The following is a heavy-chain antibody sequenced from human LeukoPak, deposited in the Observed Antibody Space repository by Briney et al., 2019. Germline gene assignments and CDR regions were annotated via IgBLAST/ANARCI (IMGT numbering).Heavy chain of an antibody. CDR2: IKQDGSER. CDR1: GFIFGSYW. Sequence: GGSLRLSCAASGFIFGSYWLTWVRQAPGKGLEWVANIKQDGSERYYVDSVKGRFTISRDNTKNSLHLQMNSLRAEDTAVYYCARHLRFEGADYWSQGTLVTVSS. J-gene: IGHJ4*02. CDR3: ARHLRFEGADY. V-gene: IGHV3-7*01. D-gene: IGHD3-3*01.